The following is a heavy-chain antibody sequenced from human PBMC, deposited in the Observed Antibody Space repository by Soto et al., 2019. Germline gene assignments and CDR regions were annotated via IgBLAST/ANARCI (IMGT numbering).Heavy chain of an antibody. V-gene: IGHV3-48*02. CDR1: GFTLNNYS. CDR3: ARDRSYDSSGYYPFDY. J-gene: IGHJ4*02. Sequence: GEPLRVSVAASGFTLNNYSINWVRQPPVKGLELVSYISSSSSTIYYADSVKGRFTISRENAKNSLYMQMNSMRDEDTGVYYCARDRSYDSSGYYPFDYRGQGTLVTVSS. D-gene: IGHD3-22*01. CDR2: ISSSSSTI.